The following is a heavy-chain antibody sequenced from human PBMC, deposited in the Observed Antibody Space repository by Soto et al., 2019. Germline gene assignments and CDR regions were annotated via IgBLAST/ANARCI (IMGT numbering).Heavy chain of an antibody. CDR1: GGSIISSSYY. V-gene: IGHV4-39*01. CDR3: ARAGQWLVYYYYYYGMDV. Sequence: PXETLSLTGTVPGGSIISSSYYWGWFREPPGKGLEWIGSIYYSGSTYYNPSLKSRVTISVDTSKNQFSLRLSSVTAADTAVYYCARAGQWLVYYYYYYGMDVCGQGTTVTVSS. CDR2: IYYSGST. J-gene: IGHJ6*02. D-gene: IGHD6-19*01.